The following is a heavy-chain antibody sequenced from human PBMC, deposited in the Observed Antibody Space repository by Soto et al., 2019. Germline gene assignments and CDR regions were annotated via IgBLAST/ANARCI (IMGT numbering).Heavy chain of an antibody. CDR3: ARVPDYGDYVNYDGSFDV. CDR1: GFTFSNYA. V-gene: IGHV3-23*01. D-gene: IGHD4-17*01. CDR2: ISAGGGST. Sequence: EVRLLESGGGLIQPGGSLRLSCAASGFTFSNYAMNWVRQAPGKGLEWVSGISAGGGSTFYADSVKGRFTISRDNSKNIVSLQMNSLRAEDTALYSCARVPDYGDYVNYDGSFDVWGQGTVVTVSS. J-gene: IGHJ3*01.